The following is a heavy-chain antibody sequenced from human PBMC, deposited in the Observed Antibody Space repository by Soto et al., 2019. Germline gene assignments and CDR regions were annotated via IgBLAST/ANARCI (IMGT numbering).Heavy chain of an antibody. D-gene: IGHD3-16*01. J-gene: IGHJ5*02. CDR2: IYYSGST. V-gene: IGHV4-31*03. CDR3: ARVGGINWFDP. Sequence: QVQLQESGPGLVKPSQTLSLTCTVSGGSISSGGYYWSWIRQHPGKGLEWIGYIYYSGSTYYNPSLKXRXTXQXHTSKNQFPLKLSSVTAADTAVYYCARVGGINWFDPWGQGTLVTVSS. CDR1: GGSISSGGYY.